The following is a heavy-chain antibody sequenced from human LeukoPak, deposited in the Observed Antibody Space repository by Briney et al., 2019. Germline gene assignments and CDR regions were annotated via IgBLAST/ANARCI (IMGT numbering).Heavy chain of an antibody. Sequence: PGVSLTLSCAASGFTFSSYAMSWVGQAPGKGLEWDSAISGSGENTNYADSVKGRFTMSRDNSRNMLYLQMNSLRDEDTAKYYCAKTVSGSYSYQGGDYWGQGTLVTVSS. V-gene: IGHV3-23*01. CDR1: GFTFSSYA. J-gene: IGHJ4*02. CDR2: ISGSGENT. CDR3: AKTVSGSYSYQGGDY. D-gene: IGHD3-16*02.